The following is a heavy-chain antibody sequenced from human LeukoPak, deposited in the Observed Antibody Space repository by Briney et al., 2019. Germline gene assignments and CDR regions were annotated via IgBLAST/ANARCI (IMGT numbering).Heavy chain of an antibody. Sequence: ASVKVSCKASGYTFTSYGISWVRQAPGQGLEWMGWISAYNGNTSYAQKLQGRVTMTTDTSTSTAYMELRSLSSDDTAVYYCARGRQLHLGELFPFAEFFQPWGQGTLVTVSS. J-gene: IGHJ1*01. CDR2: ISAYNGNT. D-gene: IGHD3-16*01. V-gene: IGHV1-18*01. CDR1: GYTFTSYG. CDR3: ARGRQLHLGELFPFAEFFQP.